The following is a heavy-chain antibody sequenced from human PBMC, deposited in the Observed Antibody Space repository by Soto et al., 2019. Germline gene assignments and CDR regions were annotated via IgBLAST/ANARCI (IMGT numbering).Heavy chain of an antibody. CDR3: ARHHLVTEAYSWAFDI. J-gene: IGHJ3*02. V-gene: IGHV3-21*01. CDR2: ISSAGAYI. Sequence: EVQLVKSGGGLVKPGGSLRLSCAVSGFTFRSYSLTCVRQAPGKGLQWVSSISSAGAYIYYADSVNGRFTISRESAKNSVYLQMNSLRAEDTAVYYCARHHLVTEAYSWAFDIWGQGTMVTVPS. D-gene: IGHD4-4*01. CDR1: GFTFRSYS.